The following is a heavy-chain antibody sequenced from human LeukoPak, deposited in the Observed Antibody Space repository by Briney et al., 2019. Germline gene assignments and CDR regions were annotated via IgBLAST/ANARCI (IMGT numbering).Heavy chain of an antibody. Sequence: PSETLSLTCTVSGGSISSYYWSWIRQPAGKGLEWIGEINHSGSTNYNPSLKSRVTISVDTSKNQFSLKLSSVTAADTAVYYCARGGSSWYMDYWGQGTLVTVSS. CDR2: INHSGST. D-gene: IGHD6-13*01. J-gene: IGHJ4*02. CDR1: GGSISSYY. CDR3: ARGGSSWYMDY. V-gene: IGHV4-34*01.